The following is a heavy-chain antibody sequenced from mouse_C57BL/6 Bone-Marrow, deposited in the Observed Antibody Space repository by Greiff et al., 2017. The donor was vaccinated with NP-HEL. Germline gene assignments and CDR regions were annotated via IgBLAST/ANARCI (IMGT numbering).Heavy chain of an antibody. D-gene: IGHD1-1*01. Sequence: QVQLKESGPGLVQPSQSLSITCTVSGFSLTSYGVHWVRQSPGKGLEWLGVIWSGGSTDYNAAFISRLSIIKDNSKSQVFFQMNSLQAADTAIYYCARSDYYGSGFDYWGQGTTLTVSS. V-gene: IGHV2-2*01. J-gene: IGHJ2*01. CDR3: ARSDYYGSGFDY. CDR1: GFSLTSYG. CDR2: IWSGGST.